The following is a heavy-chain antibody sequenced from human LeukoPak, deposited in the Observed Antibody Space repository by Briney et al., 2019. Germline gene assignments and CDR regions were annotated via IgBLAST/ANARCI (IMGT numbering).Heavy chain of an antibody. CDR1: GFTFSSYA. V-gene: IGHV3-23*01. CDR3: AKGGASSGGYDC. CDR2: ISASGGT. Sequence: GGSLRLSCAASGFTFSSYAMTWVRQAPGKGLEWVSGISASGGTYYADSVKGRFTLSRDNSKNTLHLQMNSLRAEDTAIYYCAKGGASSGGYDCWGQGALVTVSS. D-gene: IGHD2-15*01. J-gene: IGHJ4*02.